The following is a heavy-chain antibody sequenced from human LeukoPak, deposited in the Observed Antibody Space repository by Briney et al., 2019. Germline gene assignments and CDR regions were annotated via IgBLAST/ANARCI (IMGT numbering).Heavy chain of an antibody. CDR3: ANLVRSSSRDY. CDR2: ISPTSGTT. CDR1: GFTFSNFA. V-gene: IGHV3-23*01. Sequence: PGGSLRLSCTASGFTFSNFAMSWVRQAPGKGLDWVSAISPTSGTTFYADSVKGRFTISRDNSKSTVYPQMNSLRPEDTALYYCANLVRSSSRDYWGQGTLVTVSS. D-gene: IGHD6-6*01. J-gene: IGHJ4*02.